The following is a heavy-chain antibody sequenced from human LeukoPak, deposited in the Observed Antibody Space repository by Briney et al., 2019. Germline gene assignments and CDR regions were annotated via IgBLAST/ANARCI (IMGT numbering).Heavy chain of an antibody. Sequence: GALRLSCAASGFTFSSYWMSWVRQAPGKGLEWVANIKQDGSEKYYVDSVKGRFTISRDNAKNPLYLQMNSLRAEDTAVYYCAKDRIHTVTYGHYWGQGTLVTVSS. CDR1: GFTFSSYW. D-gene: IGHD4-17*01. V-gene: IGHV3-7*03. J-gene: IGHJ4*02. CDR3: AKDRIHTVTYGHY. CDR2: IKQDGSEK.